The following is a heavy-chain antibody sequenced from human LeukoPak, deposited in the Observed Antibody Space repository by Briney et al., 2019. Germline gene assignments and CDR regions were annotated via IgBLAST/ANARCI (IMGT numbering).Heavy chain of an antibody. CDR3: ARDRSAYDYDKRWFHYYMDV. D-gene: IGHD5-12*01. CDR2: IYTSGST. Sequence: SETLSLTCTVSGGSISSYYWSWIRQPAGKGLEWIGRIYTSGSTNYNPSLKSRVTMSVDTSKNQFSLKLSSVTAADTAVYYCARDRSAYDYDKRWFHYYMDVWGKGTTVTISS. CDR1: GGSISSYY. V-gene: IGHV4-4*07. J-gene: IGHJ6*03.